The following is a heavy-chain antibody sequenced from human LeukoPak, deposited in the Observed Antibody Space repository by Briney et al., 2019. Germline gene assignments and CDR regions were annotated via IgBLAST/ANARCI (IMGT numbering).Heavy chain of an antibody. CDR1: GYTFTSYD. J-gene: IGHJ5*02. CDR2: MNPNSGNT. V-gene: IGHV1-8*01. D-gene: IGHD3-3*01. Sequence: ASVTVSCTASGYTFTSYDINWVRQATGQGLEWMGWMNPNSGNTGYAQKFQGRVTMTRNTSISTAYTELSSLRSEDTAVYYCARGGKPLDFWSGYNNWFDPWGQGTLVTVSS. CDR3: ARGGKPLDFWSGYNNWFDP.